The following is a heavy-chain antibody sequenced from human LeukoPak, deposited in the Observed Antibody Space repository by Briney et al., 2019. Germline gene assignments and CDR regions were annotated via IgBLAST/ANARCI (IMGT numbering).Heavy chain of an antibody. J-gene: IGHJ4*02. D-gene: IGHD4-23*01. CDR3: AQVTVGGHFDF. CDR1: GGSISDFY. V-gene: IGHV4-4*07. Sequence: PSETLSLTCTVSGGSISDFYWSWIRQPAGKGLEYIGRVSATGSTSFNPSLQSQVTMSVDTSKSQFSLKLSSVTAADTAVYYCAQVTVGGHFDFWGQGILVTVSS. CDR2: VSATGST.